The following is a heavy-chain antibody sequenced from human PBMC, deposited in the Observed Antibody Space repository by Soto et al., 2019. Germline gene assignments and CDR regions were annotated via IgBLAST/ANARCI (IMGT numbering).Heavy chain of an antibody. J-gene: IGHJ6*02. V-gene: IGHV1-46*02. CDR2: INPTGGTT. Sequence: GASVKVSCKASAYTFNNYFMHWVRQAPGQGLEWMGIINPTGGTTTYAQKFQGRVTMTRDTSTSTVYMELSSLRSEDTAVYYCARDLLTVAALTYRIYGIDVWG. CDR3: ARDLLTVAALTYRIYGIDV. D-gene: IGHD6-19*01. CDR1: AYTFNNYF.